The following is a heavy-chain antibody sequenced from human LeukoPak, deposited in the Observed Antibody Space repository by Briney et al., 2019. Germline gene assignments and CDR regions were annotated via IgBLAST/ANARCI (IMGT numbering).Heavy chain of an antibody. Sequence: PGGSLRLSCAAFGFTFDDYGMSWVRQAPGKGLEWVAYIRYDGSNKKYADSLEGRFTISRDNSKNALYLQIDSLRPEDTAVYYCAKKSGAAFYNWFDPWGQGTLVTVSS. V-gene: IGHV3-30*02. J-gene: IGHJ5*02. CDR2: IRYDGSNK. D-gene: IGHD1-26*01. CDR3: AKKSGAAFYNWFDP. CDR1: GFTFDDYG.